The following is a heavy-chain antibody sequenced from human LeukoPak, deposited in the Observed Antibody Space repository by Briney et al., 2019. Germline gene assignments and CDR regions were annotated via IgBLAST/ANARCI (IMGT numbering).Heavy chain of an antibody. CDR1: GFTFSSYA. J-gene: IGHJ3*02. Sequence: GRSLRLSCAASGFTFSSYAIHWVRQAPGKGLEWVAVISYDGSNKYYADSVKGRFTISRDNSKNTLYLQMNSLRAEDTAVYYCATSMIVVPSGAFDIWGQGTMVTVSS. V-gene: IGHV3-30-3*01. CDR3: ATSMIVVPSGAFDI. D-gene: IGHD3-22*01. CDR2: ISYDGSNK.